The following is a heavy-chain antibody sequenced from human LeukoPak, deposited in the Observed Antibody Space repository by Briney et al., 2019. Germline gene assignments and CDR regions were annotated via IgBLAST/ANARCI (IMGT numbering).Heavy chain of an antibody. CDR1: GYTFTGYY. Sequence: GASVKVSCKASGYTFTGYYMHWVRQAPGQGLEWMGWINPNSGGTNYAQKFQGRVAMTRDTSISTAYMELSRLRSDDTAVYYCARALEYSSSWYAFDIWGQGTVVTVSS. CDR3: ARALEYSSSWYAFDI. V-gene: IGHV1-2*02. J-gene: IGHJ3*02. CDR2: INPNSGGT. D-gene: IGHD6-13*01.